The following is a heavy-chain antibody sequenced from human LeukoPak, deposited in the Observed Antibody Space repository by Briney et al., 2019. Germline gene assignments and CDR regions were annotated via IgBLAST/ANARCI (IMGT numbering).Heavy chain of an antibody. Sequence: GGSLRLSCAASGFTFSSYWMHWVRQAPGKGLVWVSRINPDGSTTYYADSVKGRFTISRDNSKNTLYLQMNSLRAEDTAVYYCALQLEADLFDYWGQGTLVTVSS. V-gene: IGHV3-74*01. D-gene: IGHD1-1*01. CDR1: GFTFSSYW. J-gene: IGHJ4*02. CDR3: ALQLEADLFDY. CDR2: INPDGSTT.